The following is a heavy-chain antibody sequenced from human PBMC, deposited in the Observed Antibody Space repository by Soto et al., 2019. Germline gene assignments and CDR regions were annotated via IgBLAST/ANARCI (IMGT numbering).Heavy chain of an antibody. Sequence: SETLSLTCTVSAASFSKYYWSWIRQPPGKGLEWIGYIYFNGNTNYNPSLKRRVTISIDTSKKQISLNLTSVTDADTAVYYCASVTFGGVVLAHWGQGTLVT. J-gene: IGHJ4*02. CDR1: AASFSKYY. CDR3: ASVTFGGVVLAH. D-gene: IGHD3-16*01. CDR2: IYFNGNT. V-gene: IGHV4-59*01.